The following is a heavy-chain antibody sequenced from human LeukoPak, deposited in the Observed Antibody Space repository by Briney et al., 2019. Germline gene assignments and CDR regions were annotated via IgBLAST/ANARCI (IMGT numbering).Heavy chain of an antibody. CDR1: GGSISSSSYY. CDR2: IYYSGST. D-gene: IGHD3-9*01. Sequence: SETLSLTCTVSGGSISSSSYYWGWIRQPPGKGLEWIGSIYYSGSTYYNPSLKSRVTISVDTSKNQFSLKLSSVTAADTAVYYCARHLSYITIDKNWFDPWGQGTLVTVSS. CDR3: ARHLSYITIDKNWFDP. J-gene: IGHJ5*02. V-gene: IGHV4-39*01.